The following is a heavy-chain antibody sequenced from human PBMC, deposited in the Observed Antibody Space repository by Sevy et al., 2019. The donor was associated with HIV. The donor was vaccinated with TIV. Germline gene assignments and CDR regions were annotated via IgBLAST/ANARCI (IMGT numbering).Heavy chain of an antibody. CDR2: IYYSGST. Sequence: SETLSLTCTVSGGSISSGDYYWSWIRQPPGKGLEWIGYIYYSGSTYYNPSLKSRVTISVDTSKNQFSLKLSSVTATDTAVYYCASITVTTGNLDYWGQGTLVTVSS. D-gene: IGHD4-17*01. J-gene: IGHJ4*02. CDR1: GGSISSGDYY. V-gene: IGHV4-30-4*01. CDR3: ASITVTTGNLDY.